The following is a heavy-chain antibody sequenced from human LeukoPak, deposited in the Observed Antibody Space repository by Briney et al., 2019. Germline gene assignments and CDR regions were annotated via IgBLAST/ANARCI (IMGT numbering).Heavy chain of an antibody. D-gene: IGHD3-22*01. Sequence: KASETLSLTCTVSGDSINSYYWSWIRQPAGKGLEWIGRIHTSGSTNYNPSLKSRVTMSVDTSKNQFSLKLSSVTAADTAVYCCAREEGGYYDRGGYWNDYWGQGTLVTVSS. V-gene: IGHV4-4*07. CDR1: GDSINSYY. J-gene: IGHJ4*02. CDR2: IHTSGST. CDR3: AREEGGYYDRGGYWNDY.